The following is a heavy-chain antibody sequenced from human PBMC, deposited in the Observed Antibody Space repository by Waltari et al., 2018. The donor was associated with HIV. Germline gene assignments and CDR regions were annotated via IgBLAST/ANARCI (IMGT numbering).Heavy chain of an antibody. CDR3: TRTEIFGVVPHRFDP. Sequence: VLVKPAETLTLTCTVSGFSLSDTRMGVSWIRQPPGKALEWLAHIFSNDEKSYTTSLKRRLTISKDTSKSQVVLTMTNMDPVDTATYYCTRTEIFGVVPHRFDPWGQGTLVTVSS. CDR2: IFSNDEK. D-gene: IGHD3-3*01. CDR1: GFSLSDTRMG. J-gene: IGHJ5*02. V-gene: IGHV2-26*01.